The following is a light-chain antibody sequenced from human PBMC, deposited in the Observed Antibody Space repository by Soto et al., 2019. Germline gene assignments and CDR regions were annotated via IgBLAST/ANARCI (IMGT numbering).Light chain of an antibody. Sequence: DIQMTQSPSFLSSSVVYIFTISCQASQDIRNSLNWYQQKPGTAPNLLIYDASNLETGVPSRFSGSGSGTDFSFSISSLQPEDIATYYCQQYENLVTFGQGTRLEI. CDR1: QDIRNS. V-gene: IGKV1-33*01. J-gene: IGKJ5*01. CDR2: DAS. CDR3: QQYENLVT.